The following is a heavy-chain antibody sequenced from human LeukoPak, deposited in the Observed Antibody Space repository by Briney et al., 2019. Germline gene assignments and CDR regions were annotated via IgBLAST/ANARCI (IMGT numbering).Heavy chain of an antibody. J-gene: IGHJ4*02. D-gene: IGHD2-21*02. CDR2: ISGSGGST. V-gene: IGHV3-23*01. CDR3: AKAPIVVVTATTDY. CDR1: GFTFSSYA. Sequence: GGSLRLSCAASGFTFSSYAMSWVRQAPGKGLEWVSAISGSGGSTYYADSVKGRFTISRDNSKNTLYLQMNSLRAEDTAVYYCAKAPIVVVTATTDYWGQGTLVTVSS.